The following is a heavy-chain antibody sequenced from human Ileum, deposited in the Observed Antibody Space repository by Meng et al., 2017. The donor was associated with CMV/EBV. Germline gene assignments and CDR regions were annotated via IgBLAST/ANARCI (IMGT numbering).Heavy chain of an antibody. V-gene: IGHV3-30*02. CDR2: IRYDGSNK. CDR3: AKKRVLLRGGMDV. J-gene: IGHJ6*02. Sequence: PGGSLRLSCAASGFTFSSYGMHWVRQAPGKGLEWVAFIRYDGSNKYYADSVKGRFTISRDNSKNTLYLQMNSLRAEDTAVYYCAKKRVLLRGGMDVWGQGTTVTVSS. D-gene: IGHD3-10*01. CDR1: GFTFSSYG.